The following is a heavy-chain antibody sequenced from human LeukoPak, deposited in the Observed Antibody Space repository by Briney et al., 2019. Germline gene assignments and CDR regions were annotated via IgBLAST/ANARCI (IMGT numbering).Heavy chain of an antibody. J-gene: IGHJ1*01. CDR3: AKVFVTGMSYLPH. V-gene: IGHV3-23*01. CDR2: FSDSDGTS. D-gene: IGHD2-21*02. Sequence: GGSLRLSCAASGFTFSTYAMSWVRQAPGKGLEWVSGFSDSDGTSYYADSVKGRLTISRDNSKNTLYLQTNSLRAEDTAVYYCAKVFVTGMSYLPHWGQGTLVIVSS. CDR1: GFTFSTYA.